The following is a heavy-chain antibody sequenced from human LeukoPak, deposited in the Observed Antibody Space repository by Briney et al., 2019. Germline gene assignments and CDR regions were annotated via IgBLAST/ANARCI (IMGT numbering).Heavy chain of an antibody. J-gene: IGHJ4*02. CDR3: ARGDSSSYTSIWCFDS. CDR2: TYYRSKWYN. V-gene: IGHV6-1*01. D-gene: IGHD6-13*01. Sequence: SQTLSLTCAISGDSVSSNSGAWNWIRQSPSRGLEWLGRTYYRSKWYNDYAVSVKGRITINPDTSKNQFSLQLDSLTPEDTAVYYCARGDSSSYTSIWCFDSWGQGTLVTVSS. CDR1: GDSVSSNSGA.